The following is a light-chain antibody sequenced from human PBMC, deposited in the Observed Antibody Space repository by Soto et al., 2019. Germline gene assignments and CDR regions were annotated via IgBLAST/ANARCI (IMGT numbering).Light chain of an antibody. Sequence: DIQMTQSPSSLSASVGDRVTITCQASQNINNYLNWYQQKPGRAPKLLIYDASNLEAGVPSRFRGSGSGTDFTYTISRLQPEDIATYYCQQYENLPTFGQGTRLEIK. CDR2: DAS. CDR1: QNINNY. J-gene: IGKJ5*01. V-gene: IGKV1-33*01. CDR3: QQYENLPT.